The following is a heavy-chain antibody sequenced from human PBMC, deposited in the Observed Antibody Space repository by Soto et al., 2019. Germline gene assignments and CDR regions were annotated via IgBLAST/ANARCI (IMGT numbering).Heavy chain of an antibody. CDR3: ARDTRGCSGGSCYPTFGMDV. J-gene: IGHJ6*02. Sequence: QVQLVQSGAEVKKPGSSVKVSCKASGGTFSSYAISWVRQAPGQGREWMGGIIPIFGTANYAQKFQGRVTITADESTSTAYMELSSLRSEDTAVYYCARDTRGCSGGSCYPTFGMDVWGQGTTVTVSS. D-gene: IGHD2-15*01. CDR2: IIPIFGTA. CDR1: GGTFSSYA. V-gene: IGHV1-69*01.